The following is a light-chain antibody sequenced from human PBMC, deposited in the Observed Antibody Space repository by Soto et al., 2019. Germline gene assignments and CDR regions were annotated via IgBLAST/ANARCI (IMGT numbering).Light chain of an antibody. Sequence: EIVLTQSPATLSLSPGERATLSCRASQSVSAYLGWYQQKPGQAPRLLIYDASNRATDIPARFSGSGSGTDFTLTISSLDPEDFAVYYCQQRSDWPLTFGGGTKV. CDR2: DAS. V-gene: IGKV3-11*01. J-gene: IGKJ4*01. CDR3: QQRSDWPLT. CDR1: QSVSAY.